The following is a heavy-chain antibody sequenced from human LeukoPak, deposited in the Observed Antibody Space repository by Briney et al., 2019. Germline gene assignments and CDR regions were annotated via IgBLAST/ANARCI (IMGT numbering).Heavy chain of an antibody. Sequence: SVKVSCKASGGTFSSYAISWVRQAPGQGLEWMGGIIPIFGTANYAQKFQGRVTITTDESTSTAYMELSSLRSEDTAVYYCARSLTVVVAAARFDPWGQGTLVTVSS. CDR1: GGTFSSYA. J-gene: IGHJ5*02. V-gene: IGHV1-69*05. D-gene: IGHD2-15*01. CDR3: ARSLTVVVAAARFDP. CDR2: IIPIFGTA.